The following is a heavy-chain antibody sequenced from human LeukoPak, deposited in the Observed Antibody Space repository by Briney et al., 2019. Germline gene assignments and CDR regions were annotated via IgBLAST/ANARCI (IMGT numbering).Heavy chain of an antibody. Sequence: GGSLRLSCAASGFTFSSYAMHWVRQAPGKGLERVAVISYDGSNKYYADSVKGRFTISRDNSKNTLYLQMNSLRAEDTAVYYCARDPRDVAVAGIYYYGMDVWGKGTTVTVSS. V-gene: IGHV3-30*04. CDR3: ARDPRDVAVAGIYYYGMDV. J-gene: IGHJ6*04. D-gene: IGHD6-19*01. CDR1: GFTFSSYA. CDR2: ISYDGSNK.